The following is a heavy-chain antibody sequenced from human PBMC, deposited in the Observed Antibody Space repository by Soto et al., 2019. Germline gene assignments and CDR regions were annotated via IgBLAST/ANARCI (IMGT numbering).Heavy chain of an antibody. D-gene: IGHD5-12*01. CDR2: IYPVDSDT. CDR1: GDRVTSSW. CDR3: ARLLYGDGYPDSVLDY. J-gene: IGHJ4*02. V-gene: IGHV5-51*01. Sequence: GESLTISCKGPGDRVTSSWMALVRQIHGKGLEWMAIIYPVDSDTRYSPSFQGQVTISADKSISTAYLQWSMLKASDTAMYYCARLLYGDGYPDSVLDYWGQGTLVTVFS.